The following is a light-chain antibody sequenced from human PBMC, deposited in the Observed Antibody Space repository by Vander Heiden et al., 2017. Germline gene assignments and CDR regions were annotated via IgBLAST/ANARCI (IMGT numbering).Light chain of an antibody. CDR3: QPLNSSPLFT. V-gene: IGKV1-9*01. CDR2: ATS. Sequence: DIQLTQSPSFLAASVGDRVTITCRASQGINSYLAWYQQKPGKAPKLLIYATSTLKSGVPSRFSGSGSGTDFTLTISSLQPEDFATYFCQPLNSSPLFTFGPGTKVDFK. CDR1: QGINSY. J-gene: IGKJ3*01.